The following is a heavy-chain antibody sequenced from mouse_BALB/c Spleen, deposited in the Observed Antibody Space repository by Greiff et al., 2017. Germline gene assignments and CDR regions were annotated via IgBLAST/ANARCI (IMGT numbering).Heavy chain of an antibody. D-gene: IGHD2-10*02. Sequence: DVKLVESGGGLVKPGGSLKLSCAASGFTFSDYYMYWVRQTPEKRLEWVATISDGGSYTYYPDSVKGRFTISRDNAKNNLYLQMSSLKSEDTAMYYCARGRYGNYGFDYWGQGTTLTVSS. CDR1: GFTFSDYY. V-gene: IGHV5-4*02. CDR2: ISDGGSYT. CDR3: ARGRYGNYGFDY. J-gene: IGHJ2*01.